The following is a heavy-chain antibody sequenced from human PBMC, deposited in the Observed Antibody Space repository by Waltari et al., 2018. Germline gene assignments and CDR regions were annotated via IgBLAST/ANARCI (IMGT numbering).Heavy chain of an antibody. CDR3: ARLPYNNIYFYYYMDV. CDR1: GGSISTYS. D-gene: IGHD3-10*01. CDR2: IYATGST. J-gene: IGHJ6*03. Sequence: VQLQESGPGLVKPSETLSLPCTVSGGSISTYSWSWIRQPAGKGLEWIGRIYATGSTNYNPSLKSRVTMSVDTSKNQFSLKLSSVTAADTAVYYCARLPYNNIYFYYYMDVWGKGTTVTVSS. V-gene: IGHV4-4*07.